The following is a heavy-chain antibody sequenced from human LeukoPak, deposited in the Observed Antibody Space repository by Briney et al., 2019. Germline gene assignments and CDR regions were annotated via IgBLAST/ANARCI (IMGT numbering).Heavy chain of an antibody. D-gene: IGHD4-17*01. J-gene: IGHJ4*02. V-gene: IGHV3-7*01. CDR3: ARDNYGDYGY. CDR2: IKQDGSDK. CDR1: GFTFSSHW. Sequence: GGSLRLSCAASGFTFSSHWTSWVRQAPGKGLEWVANIKQDGSDKHYVDSVKGRFTISRDNAKNSLYLQMNSLRAEDTAVYYCARDNYGDYGYWGQGTLVTVSS.